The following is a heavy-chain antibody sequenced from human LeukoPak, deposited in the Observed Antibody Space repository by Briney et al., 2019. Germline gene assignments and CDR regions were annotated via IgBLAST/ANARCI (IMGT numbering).Heavy chain of an antibody. CDR2: ISSGSNYI. Sequence: GGSLRLSCAVSEFTFSSYSMNWVRQAPGKGLEWVSFISSGSNYIYYADSVKGRFTISRDNAKNSLYLQMNSLRAEDTAVYYCAALVIPAATSGGFDPWGQGTLVTVSS. J-gene: IGHJ5*02. V-gene: IGHV3-21*06. D-gene: IGHD2-2*01. CDR3: AALVIPAATSGGFDP. CDR1: EFTFSSYS.